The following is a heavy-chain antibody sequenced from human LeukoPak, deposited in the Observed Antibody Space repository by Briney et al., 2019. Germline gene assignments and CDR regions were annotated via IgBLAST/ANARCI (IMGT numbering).Heavy chain of an antibody. J-gene: IGHJ5*02. CDR2: IYYSGST. V-gene: IGHV4-39*01. Sequence: PSETLSLTCTVSGGSISSSSYYWGWIRQPPGKGLEWIGSIYYSGSTYYNPSLKSRVTISVDTSKNQFSLKLSSVTAADTAVYYWARQRWLQFPNWFDPWGQGTLVTVSS. D-gene: IGHD5-24*01. CDR1: GGSISSSSYY. CDR3: ARQRWLQFPNWFDP.